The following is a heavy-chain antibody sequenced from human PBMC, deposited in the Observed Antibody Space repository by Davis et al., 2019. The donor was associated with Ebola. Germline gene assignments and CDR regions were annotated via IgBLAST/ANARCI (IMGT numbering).Heavy chain of an antibody. V-gene: IGHV1-46*01. J-gene: IGHJ5*02. CDR2: INPSTGAT. Sequence: ASVKVSCKTSGYTFTAFFIHWVRQAPGEGLEWMGIINPSTGATQSARKFQGRVTVTRDTSTTTVDLELVSLTSDDTAVYYCARDIAVDSTDFWFDPWGQGTLVTVSS. CDR1: GYTFTAFF. D-gene: IGHD6-19*01. CDR3: ARDIAVDSTDFWFDP.